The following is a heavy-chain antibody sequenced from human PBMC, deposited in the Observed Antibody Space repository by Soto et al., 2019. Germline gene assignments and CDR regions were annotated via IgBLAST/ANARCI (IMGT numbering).Heavy chain of an antibody. CDR1: GFTFTSYA. CDR2: ISGSGGDT. D-gene: IGHD3-3*01. CDR3: AKHDFWTLYDTGLDS. V-gene: IGHV3-23*01. Sequence: EVQLLESGGGLVQPGGSLRLSCSASGFTFTSYAMSWVRQAPGKGLEWVSGISGSGGDTKSADSVKGRFTISRDNFKNMLYLQMNSLRAEDTAVYYCAKHDFWTLYDTGLDSWGQGTVVTVSA. J-gene: IGHJ4*02.